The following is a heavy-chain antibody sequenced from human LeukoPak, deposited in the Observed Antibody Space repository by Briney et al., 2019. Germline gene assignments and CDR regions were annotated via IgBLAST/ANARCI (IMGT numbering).Heavy chain of an antibody. CDR3: ARAELVVDTAGGFDY. J-gene: IGHJ4*02. CDR2: IKQDGSEK. CDR1: GFTFSNTW. V-gene: IGHV3-7*01. D-gene: IGHD5-18*01. Sequence: GGSLRLSCAASGFTFSNTWMSWVRQAPGKGLEWVANIKQDGSEKYYVESVKGRFTISRDNAKNSLYLQMNSLRADDTAVYYCARAELVVDTAGGFDYWGQGTLVTVSS.